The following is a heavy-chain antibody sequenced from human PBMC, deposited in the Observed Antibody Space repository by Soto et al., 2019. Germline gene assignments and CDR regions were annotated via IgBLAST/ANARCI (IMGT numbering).Heavy chain of an antibody. CDR2: IKSKTDGGTT. Sequence: PGGSLRLSCAASGFTFSNAWMSWVRQAPGKGLEWVGRIKSKTDGGTTDYAAPVKGRFTISRDDSKNTLYLQMNSLRAEDTAVYYCAKDRRSSGWYGFDYWGQGTLVTVSS. V-gene: IGHV3-15*01. CDR3: AKDRRSSGWYGFDY. D-gene: IGHD6-19*01. J-gene: IGHJ4*02. CDR1: GFTFSNAW.